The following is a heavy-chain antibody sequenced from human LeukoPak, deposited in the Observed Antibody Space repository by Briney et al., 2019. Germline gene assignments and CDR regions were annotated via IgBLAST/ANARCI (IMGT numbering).Heavy chain of an antibody. D-gene: IGHD6-19*01. Sequence: GESLKISCKGSGYSLTSYWIGWVRQMPGKGLEWMGIIYPGNSDTRYSPSFQGQVTISADKSINTAYLRWSSLKASDTAMYYCARPVYSSGWYFDSWGQGTRVTVSS. CDR3: ARPVYSSGWYFDS. V-gene: IGHV5-51*01. CDR1: GYSLTSYW. J-gene: IGHJ4*02. CDR2: IYPGNSDT.